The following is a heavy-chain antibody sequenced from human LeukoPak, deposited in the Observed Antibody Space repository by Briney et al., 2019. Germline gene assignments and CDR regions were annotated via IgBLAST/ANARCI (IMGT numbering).Heavy chain of an antibody. D-gene: IGHD5-18*01. Sequence: SVKVSCKASGGTFSSYAISWVRQAPGQGLEWMGRIIPILGIANYAQKFQGRVTITADKSTSTAYMELSSLRSEDTAVYYCARVDTAMVIDYWGQGTLVTVSS. CDR2: IIPILGIA. CDR1: GGTFSSYA. CDR3: ARVDTAMVIDY. V-gene: IGHV1-69*04. J-gene: IGHJ4*02.